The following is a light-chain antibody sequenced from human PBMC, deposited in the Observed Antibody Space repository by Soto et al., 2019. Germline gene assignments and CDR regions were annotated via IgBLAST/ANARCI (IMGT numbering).Light chain of an antibody. V-gene: IGLV2-11*01. CDR2: DVN. CDR1: SSDVGGFNS. J-gene: IGLJ1*01. Sequence: QSALTQPRLVSGSPGQSVTISCTGTSSDVGGFNSVSWYQQHPGKAPKLMIYDVNKRPSGVPDRFSGSKSGSTASLTISGLQAEDEADYYCCSYAGSYSHAFATGTKVTVL. CDR3: CSYAGSYSHA.